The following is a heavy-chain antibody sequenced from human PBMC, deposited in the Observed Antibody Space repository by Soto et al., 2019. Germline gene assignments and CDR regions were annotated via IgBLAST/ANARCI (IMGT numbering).Heavy chain of an antibody. CDR1: GYTFTSYA. CDR3: ARETDVLMVYAIPSSYYFDY. CDR2: INAGNGNT. D-gene: IGHD2-8*01. Sequence: EASVKVSCKASGYTFTSYAMHWVRQAPGQRLEWMGWINAGNGNTKYSQKFQGRVTITRDTSASTAYMELSSLRSEDTAVYYCARETDVLMVYAIPSSYYFDYWGQGTLVTVSS. V-gene: IGHV1-3*01. J-gene: IGHJ4*02.